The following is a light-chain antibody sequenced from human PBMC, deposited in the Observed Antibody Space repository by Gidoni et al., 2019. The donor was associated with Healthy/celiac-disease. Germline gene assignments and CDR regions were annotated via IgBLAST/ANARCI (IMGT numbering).Light chain of an antibody. CDR3: QQYNNWPQWT. CDR2: GAS. Sequence: EIVMTQSPATLSVSPGERTTLSCRASQSVSSNLARYQQKPGQAPRLLIYGASTRATGIPARFSGSGSGTEFTLTISSLQSEDFAVDYCQQYNNWPQWTFXQXTKVEIK. V-gene: IGKV3-15*01. J-gene: IGKJ1*01. CDR1: QSVSSN.